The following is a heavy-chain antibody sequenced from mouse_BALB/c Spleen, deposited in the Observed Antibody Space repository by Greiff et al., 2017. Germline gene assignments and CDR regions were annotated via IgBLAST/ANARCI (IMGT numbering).Heavy chain of an antibody. J-gene: IGHJ3*01. Sequence: EVQLVESGPGLVKPSQSLSLTCSVTGYSITSGYYWNWIRQFPGNKLEWMGYISYDGSNNYNPSLKNRISITRDTSKNQFFLKLNSVTTEDTATYYCAREGTLSGAWGQGTLVTVSA. V-gene: IGHV3-6*02. CDR2: ISYDGSN. CDR1: GYSITSGYY. D-gene: IGHD3-3*01. CDR3: AREGTLSGA.